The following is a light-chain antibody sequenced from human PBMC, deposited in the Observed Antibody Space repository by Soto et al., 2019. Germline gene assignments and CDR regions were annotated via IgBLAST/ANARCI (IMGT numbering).Light chain of an antibody. CDR1: QRVSSGY. CDR3: QQYGSSPPSST. V-gene: IGKV3-20*01. CDR2: GAS. Sequence: EIMLTQSPGVLSLTPGERATLSCRASQRVSSGYLAWYQQKPGQAPRLLIYGASNRATDIPDRFSGRGSGTDFTLTISRLEPEDFAVYYCQQYGSSPPSSTFGQGTRLEIK. J-gene: IGKJ5*01.